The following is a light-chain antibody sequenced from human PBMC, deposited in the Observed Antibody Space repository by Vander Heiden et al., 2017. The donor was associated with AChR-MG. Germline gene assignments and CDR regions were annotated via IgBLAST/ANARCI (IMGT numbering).Light chain of an antibody. V-gene: IGLV1-44*01. J-gene: IGLJ3*02. Sequence: QSVLTQPPSASETPGQRVTISCSGSSSNIGSNTVNWYQQLPGTAPKLLIYSNNQRPSGVPYRFSGSKSGTSASLAISGLQSEDEADYYCAAWDDSLNGWVFGGGTKLTVL. CDR2: SNN. CDR3: AAWDDSLNGWV. CDR1: SSNIGSNT.